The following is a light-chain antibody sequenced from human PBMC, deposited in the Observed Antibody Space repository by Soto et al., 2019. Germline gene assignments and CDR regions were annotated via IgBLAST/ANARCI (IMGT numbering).Light chain of an antibody. V-gene: IGLV2-11*01. Sequence: QSVLTQPRSVSGSPGQSVTISCTGTSSDVGRYTYVSWYQQHPGKAPQLIIRDVTERPSGVPDRFSGSKSGNTASLTISGLQAEDDADYYCCSDAGGSTYVFGTGTNVTVL. CDR1: SSDVGRYTY. J-gene: IGLJ1*01. CDR3: CSDAGGSTYV. CDR2: DVT.